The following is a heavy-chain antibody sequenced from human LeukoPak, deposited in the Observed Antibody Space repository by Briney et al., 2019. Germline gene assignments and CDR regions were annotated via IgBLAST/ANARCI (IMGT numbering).Heavy chain of an antibody. CDR2: IYYSGST. Sequence: PSETLSLTCTVSGGSISTSNYYWGWIRQPPGKGLEWIGSIYYSGSTYYNPSLKSRVTISVDTSKNQFSLKLSSVTAADTAVYYCAAVGSGGGDYWGQGTLVTVSS. D-gene: IGHD6-19*01. J-gene: IGHJ4*02. CDR1: GGSISTSNYY. CDR3: AAVGSGGGDY. V-gene: IGHV4-39*01.